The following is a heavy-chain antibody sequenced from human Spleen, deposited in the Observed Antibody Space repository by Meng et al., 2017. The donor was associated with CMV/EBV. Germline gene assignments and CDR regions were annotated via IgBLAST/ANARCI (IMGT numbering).Heavy chain of an antibody. D-gene: IGHD3-3*01. Sequence: FSSYAISWVRQAPGQGLEWMGGIIPILGIANYAQKFQGRVTITADKSTSTAYMELSSLRSEDTAVYYCARPRITIFGVVTNYGMDVWGQGTTVTVSS. CDR3: ARPRITIFGVVTNYGMDV. CDR1: FSSYA. J-gene: IGHJ6*02. CDR2: IIPILGIA. V-gene: IGHV1-69*10.